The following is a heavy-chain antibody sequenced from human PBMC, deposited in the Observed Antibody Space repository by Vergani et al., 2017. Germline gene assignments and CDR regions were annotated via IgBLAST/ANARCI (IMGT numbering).Heavy chain of an antibody. D-gene: IGHD2-2*02. J-gene: IGHJ6*03. V-gene: IGHV4-31*03. CDR1: GGSISSGGYY. CDR3: ARIVVPAAIRSNYYYYYMDA. CDR2: IYYSGST. Sequence: QVQLQESGPGLVKPSQTLSLTCTVSGGSISSGGYYWSWIRQHPGKGLEWIGYIYYSGSTYYNPSLKRRVTISVDTSKNQFSLKLCSVTAADTAVYYCARIVVPAAIRSNYYYYYMDAWGKGTTVTVSS.